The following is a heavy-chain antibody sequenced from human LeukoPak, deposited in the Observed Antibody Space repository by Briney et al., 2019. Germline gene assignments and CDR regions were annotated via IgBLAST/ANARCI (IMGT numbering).Heavy chain of an antibody. CDR2: IIPILGIA. V-gene: IGHV1-69*04. D-gene: IGHD6-13*01. CDR1: GGTFSSYA. CDR3: AREALAAAGTGPLDY. J-gene: IGHJ4*02. Sequence: SVKVSCKASGGTFSSYAISWVRQAPGQGLEWMGRIIPILGIANYAQKFQGRVTITADKSTSTAYMELSSLRSEDTAVYYCAREALAAAGTGPLDYWGQGTLVTVSS.